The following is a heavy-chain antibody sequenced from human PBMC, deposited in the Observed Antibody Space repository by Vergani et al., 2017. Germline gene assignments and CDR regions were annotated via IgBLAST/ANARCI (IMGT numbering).Heavy chain of an antibody. CDR3: ARGEEGSGSYFDY. D-gene: IGHD3-10*01. Sequence: QVQLQESGPGLVKPSETLSLTCTVSGGSISSYYWSWIRQPPGKGLEWIGYIYYSGSTNYNPSLKSRVTISVDTSKNQFSLKLSSVTAADTAVYYCARGEEGSGSYFDYWGQGTLVTVSS. J-gene: IGHJ4*02. CDR2: IYYSGST. CDR1: GGSISSYY. V-gene: IGHV4-59*01.